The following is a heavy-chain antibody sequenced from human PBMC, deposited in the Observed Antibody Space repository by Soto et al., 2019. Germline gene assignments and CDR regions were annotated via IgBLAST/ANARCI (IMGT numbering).Heavy chain of an antibody. V-gene: IGHV3-7*01. CDR2: IKQDGSEK. D-gene: IGHD6-13*01. J-gene: IGHJ6*03. Sequence: GGSLRLSCAASGFTFSSYWMSWVRQAPGKGLEWVANIKQDGSEKYYVDSVKGRFTISRVNAKNSLYLQMNSLRAEDTAVYYCARADSSSWYSSLYYYYYMDVWGKGTTVTVSS. CDR3: ARADSSSWYSSLYYYYYMDV. CDR1: GFTFSSYW.